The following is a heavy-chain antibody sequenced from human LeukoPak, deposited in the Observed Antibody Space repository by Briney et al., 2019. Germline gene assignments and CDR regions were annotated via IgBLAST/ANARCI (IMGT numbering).Heavy chain of an antibody. CDR3: ARGGRDGYNYGY. V-gene: IGHV4-59*01. D-gene: IGHD5-24*01. J-gene: IGHJ4*02. Sequence: PSETLSLTCTVSGGSISSDFWSWIRQPPGKGLEWIGYIYYSGSTNYNPSLQSRVTISVHTSKNQFSLKLSSVTAADTAVYYCARGGRDGYNYGYWGQGTLVTVSS. CDR2: IYYSGST. CDR1: GGSISSDF.